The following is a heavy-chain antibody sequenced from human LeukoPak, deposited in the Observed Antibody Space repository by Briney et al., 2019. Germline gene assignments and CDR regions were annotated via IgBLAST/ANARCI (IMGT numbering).Heavy chain of an antibody. V-gene: IGHV4-59*01. CDR3: ARPKYADYDWPDWYFDL. D-gene: IGHD4-17*01. Sequence: SETLSLTCSVSGGSISTSYWIWIRQPPGKGLEWVGYIYNSGSTNYNPSFKSRVAISVDMSKNQFSLKLSSVTAADTAVYYCARPKYADYDWPDWYFDLWGRGTLVTVSS. J-gene: IGHJ2*01. CDR1: GGSISTSY. CDR2: IYNSGST.